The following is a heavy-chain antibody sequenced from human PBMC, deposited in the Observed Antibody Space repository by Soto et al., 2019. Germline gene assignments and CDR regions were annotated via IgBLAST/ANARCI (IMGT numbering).Heavy chain of an antibody. J-gene: IGHJ4*02. CDR3: ARGSGVAAHNY. Sequence: SETLSLTCAVYGGSFSGYYWSWIRQPPGKGLEWIGEINHSGSTNYNPSLKSRVTISVDTSKNQFSLKLSPVTAADTAVYYCARGSGVAAHNYWGQGTLVTVSS. CDR1: GGSFSGYY. CDR2: INHSGST. V-gene: IGHV4-34*01. D-gene: IGHD6-6*01.